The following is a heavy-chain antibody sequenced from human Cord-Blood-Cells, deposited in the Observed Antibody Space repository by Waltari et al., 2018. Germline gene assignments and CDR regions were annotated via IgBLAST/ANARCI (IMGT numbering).Heavy chain of an antibody. V-gene: IGHV3-30*18. CDR2: ISYDGSNK. CDR1: GFTFSSYG. Sequence: QVQLVESGGGVVQPGRSLRLSCAASGFTFSSYGMHWVRQAPGKGLEWEAVISYDGSNKYYADSVKGRFTISRDNSKNTLYLQMNSLRAEDTAVYYCAKDCSSTSCFDYWGQGTLVTVSS. J-gene: IGHJ4*02. D-gene: IGHD2-2*01. CDR3: AKDCSSTSCFDY.